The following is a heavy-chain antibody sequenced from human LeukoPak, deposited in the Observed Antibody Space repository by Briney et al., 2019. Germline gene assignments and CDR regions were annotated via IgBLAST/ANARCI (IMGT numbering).Heavy chain of an antibody. V-gene: IGHV3-33*06. CDR1: GFIFSSYG. CDR3: AKELGARAFDY. CDR2: LWYDGSNK. D-gene: IGHD1-26*01. J-gene: IGHJ4*02. Sequence: GGSLRLSCAASGFIFSSYGMHWVRQAPGKGLEWVAGLWYDGSNKDYADSVKGRFTISRDNSKITLYLQMNSLRAEDTAVYYCAKELGARAFDYWGQGTLVTVSS.